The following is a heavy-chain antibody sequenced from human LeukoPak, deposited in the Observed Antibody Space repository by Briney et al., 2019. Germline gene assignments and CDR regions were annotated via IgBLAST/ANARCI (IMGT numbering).Heavy chain of an antibody. J-gene: IGHJ5*02. CDR1: GLQLDYYD. CDR3: VRDPFCSSTTRCSFEDWFDL. V-gene: IGHV3-20*04. Sequence: GGSLRLSCAASGLQLDYYDMSSVRPVAGKGLDWVAGVCSDDGNTGYVDSVRARFAISRDNTKNSLFLQMDSLRTEDTALYYCVRDPFCSSTTRCSFEDWFDLWGQGTLVTVSS. CDR2: VCSDDGNT. D-gene: IGHD2/OR15-2a*01.